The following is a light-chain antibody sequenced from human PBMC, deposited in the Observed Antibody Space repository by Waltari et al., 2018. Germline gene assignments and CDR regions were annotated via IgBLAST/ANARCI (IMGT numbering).Light chain of an antibody. CDR3: QSTDSGGFFYV. V-gene: IGLV3-25*03. CDR1: ALPNQY. Sequence: SFELTQPPSVSVSPGQTATITCSGDALPNQYAYWYQQKPGQAPVLMIYKDTERPSGIPERCSGSRSVTIVTLTISGVQAEDEADYYCQSTDSGGFFYVFGTGTEVTVL. J-gene: IGLJ1*01. CDR2: KDT.